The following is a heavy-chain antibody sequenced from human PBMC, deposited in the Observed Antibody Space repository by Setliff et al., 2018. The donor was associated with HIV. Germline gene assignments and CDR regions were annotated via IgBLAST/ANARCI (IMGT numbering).Heavy chain of an antibody. CDR2: ISPYNGHT. V-gene: IGHV1-18*01. J-gene: IGHJ4*02. Sequence: ASVKVSCKASGYTFTTYDITWVRQAPGQGLEWLGWISPYNGHTNFAQKFQGRVTMTTDTATSTAYMEVRSLRSDDTAVYYCARTDYGGNSGGNYFDYWGQESLVTVSS. CDR3: ARTDYGGNSGGNYFDY. D-gene: IGHD4-17*01. CDR1: GYTFTTYD.